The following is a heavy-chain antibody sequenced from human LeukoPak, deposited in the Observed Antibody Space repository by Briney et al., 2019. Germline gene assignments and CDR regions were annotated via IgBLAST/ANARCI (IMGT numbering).Heavy chain of an antibody. D-gene: IGHD3-10*01. Sequence: SETLSLTCTVSGGSISSYYWSWIRQPPGKGLEWIGYIYYSGSTNYNPSLKSRVTISVDTSKNQFSLKLSSVTAADTAVYYRARATTIGSGSYETDWGQGTLVTVSS. CDR1: GGSISSYY. J-gene: IGHJ4*02. CDR3: ARATTIGSGSYETD. V-gene: IGHV4-59*01. CDR2: IYYSGST.